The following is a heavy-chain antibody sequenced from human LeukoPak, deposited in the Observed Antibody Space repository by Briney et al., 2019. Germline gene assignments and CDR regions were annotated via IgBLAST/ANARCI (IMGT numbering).Heavy chain of an antibody. CDR1: DDSITIYY. CDR3: ARGPTRYYLDY. CDR2: IDHTGTT. J-gene: IGHJ4*02. V-gene: IGHV4-59*01. Sequence: SETLSLTCSVSDDSITIYYWTWIRQPPGKGLEWIGYIDHTGTTNYNPSLKSRVTISVDTSKNQFSLKLTSMTAADTAVYHCARGPTRYYLDYWGQGTLVTVSS.